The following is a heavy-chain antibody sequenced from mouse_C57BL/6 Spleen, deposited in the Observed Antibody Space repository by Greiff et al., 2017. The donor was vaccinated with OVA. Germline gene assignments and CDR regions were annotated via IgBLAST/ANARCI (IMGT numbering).Heavy chain of an antibody. CDR3: ARSPPYSMGTYWYFDV. CDR2: IYPGDGDT. D-gene: IGHD2-10*02. V-gene: IGHV1-80*01. Sequence: QVQLKQSGAELVKPGASVKISCKASGYAFSSYWMNWVKQRPGKGLEWIGQIYPGDGDTNYNGKFKGKATLTADKYSSTAYMQLSSLTSEDSAVYFCARSPPYSMGTYWYFDVWGTGTTVTVSS. CDR1: GYAFSSYW. J-gene: IGHJ1*03.